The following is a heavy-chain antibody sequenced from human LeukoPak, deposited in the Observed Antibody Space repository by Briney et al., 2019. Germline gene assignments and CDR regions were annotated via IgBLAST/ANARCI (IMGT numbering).Heavy chain of an antibody. CDR1: GFTFDDYA. CDR3: ARGFHYGSGNYYYYGMDV. CDR2: ISWNSGSI. V-gene: IGHV3-9*01. J-gene: IGHJ6*02. D-gene: IGHD3-10*01. Sequence: PGRSLRLSCAASGFTFDDYAMHWVRQAPGKGLEWVSGISWNSGSIGYADSVKGRFTISRDNSKNTLYLQMNSLRAEDTAVYYCARGFHYGSGNYYYYGMDVWGQGTTVTVSS.